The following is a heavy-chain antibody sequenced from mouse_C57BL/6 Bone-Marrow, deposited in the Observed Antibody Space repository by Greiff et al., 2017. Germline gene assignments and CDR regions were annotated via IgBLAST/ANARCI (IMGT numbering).Heavy chain of an antibody. CDR3: ATYYYGSSYAWFAY. Sequence: QVQLQQPGAELVKPGASVKMSCKASGYTFTSYWITWVKQRTGQGREWIGDIYPGSGSTNYNEKFKSKATLTVDTSSSTAYMQLSSLTSEDSAVYYCATYYYGSSYAWFAYWGQGTLVTVSA. D-gene: IGHD1-1*01. V-gene: IGHV1-55*01. J-gene: IGHJ3*01. CDR2: IYPGSGST. CDR1: GYTFTSYW.